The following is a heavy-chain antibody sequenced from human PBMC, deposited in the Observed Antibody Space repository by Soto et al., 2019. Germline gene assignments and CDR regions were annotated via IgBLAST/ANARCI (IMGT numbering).Heavy chain of an antibody. V-gene: IGHV3-7*01. J-gene: IGHJ3*01. D-gene: IGHD6-19*01. CDR1: GFTFNTYW. CDR2: IKGGGSRH. Sequence: DVQLVESGGGLVQPGGSLRLACAASGFTFNTYWMTWVRPAPGTGLEWVANIKGGGSRHHYVDSGEGRFTISRDNAKNALLLQMNSPRVEDTAVYYCARDTSRGSGNVWYDAFDGWGQGTKVTVSS. CDR3: ARDTSRGSGNVWYDAFDG.